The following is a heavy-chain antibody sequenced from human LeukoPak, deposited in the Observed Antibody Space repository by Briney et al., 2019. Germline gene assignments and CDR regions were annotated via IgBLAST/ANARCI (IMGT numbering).Heavy chain of an antibody. D-gene: IGHD3-10*01. CDR3: ARRGGLDY. V-gene: IGHV5-51*01. J-gene: IGHJ4*02. Sequence: EALNISCEGSGYSFSNYWIVWVRHMPGKGLECVGIIYPGDSNTKYNPSFQGQVTISADKSVSTDYLKCSSLKASHNDMYYCARRGGLDYWGQGTLATVSS. CDR2: IYPGDSNT. CDR1: GYSFSNYW.